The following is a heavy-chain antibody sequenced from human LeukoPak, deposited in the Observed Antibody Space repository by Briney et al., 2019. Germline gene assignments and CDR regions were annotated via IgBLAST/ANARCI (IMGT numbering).Heavy chain of an antibody. CDR1: GLTFSSYG. V-gene: IGHV3-33*01. D-gene: IGHD5-12*01. CDR3: ARDAATGYSCYEVFDY. Sequence: GGSLSLSCAASGLTFSSYGMHWVRQAPGKGLEWVAVIWYDGSNKYYADSVKGRFTISRDNSKNTLYLQMNSLRAEDTAVYYCARDAATGYSCYEVFDYWGQGTLVTVSS. J-gene: IGHJ4*02. CDR2: IWYDGSNK.